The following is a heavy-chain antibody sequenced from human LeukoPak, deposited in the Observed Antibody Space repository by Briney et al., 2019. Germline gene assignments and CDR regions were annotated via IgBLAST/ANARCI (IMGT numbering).Heavy chain of an antibody. CDR3: ARGPRTATRVGY. V-gene: IGHV3-21*01. Sequence: GGSLRLSCAASGFTFSSYSMNWVRQAPGKGLEWVSSISSSSSYIYYADSVKGRFTISRYNAKNSLYLQMNSLRAEDTAVYYCARGPRTATRVGYWGQGTLVTVSS. CDR1: GFTFSSYS. J-gene: IGHJ4*02. D-gene: IGHD4-17*01. CDR2: ISSSSSYI.